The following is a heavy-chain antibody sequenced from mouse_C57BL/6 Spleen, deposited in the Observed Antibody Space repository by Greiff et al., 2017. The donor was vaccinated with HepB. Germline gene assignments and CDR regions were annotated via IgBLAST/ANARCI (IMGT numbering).Heavy chain of an antibody. D-gene: IGHD2-14*01. V-gene: IGHV1-80*01. CDR2: IYPGDGDT. CDR3: ARRYWGGAFDY. Sequence: QVQLQQSGAELVKPGASVKISCKASGYAFSSYWKNWVKQRPGKGLEWIGQIYPGDGDTNYNGKFKGKATLTADKSSSTAYMQLSRLTSEDSAVYFCARRYWGGAFDYWGQGTTLTVSS. CDR1: GYAFSSYW. J-gene: IGHJ2*01.